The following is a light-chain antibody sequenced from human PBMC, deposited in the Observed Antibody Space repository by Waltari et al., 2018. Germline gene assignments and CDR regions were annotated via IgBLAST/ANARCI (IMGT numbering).Light chain of an antibody. V-gene: IGKV1D-12*01. CDR3: QQVNSYPFT. J-gene: IGKJ2*01. CDR2: AAS. CDR1: QDISNW. Sequence: DIQMTQSPSYVSASVGDRVTITCRASQDISNWLAWYQQRPGEAPKLLIYAASILQSGVPSRFSGSGSGSDFTLTITSLQPDDFGSYHCQQVNSYPFTFGQGTKVDVK.